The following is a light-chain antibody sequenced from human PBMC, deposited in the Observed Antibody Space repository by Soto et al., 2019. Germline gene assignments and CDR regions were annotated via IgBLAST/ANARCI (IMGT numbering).Light chain of an antibody. Sequence: IVLTQSPGGLSLYRGERATLSCRGSQSVSSSYLAWYQQKPGQAPRLLIYGASNRATGIPARFSGSGSGTDFTLTISSLEPEDFALYYCQQRSGWPRTFGQGTKVDIK. CDR3: QQRSGWPRT. V-gene: IGKV3D-20*02. J-gene: IGKJ1*01. CDR2: GAS. CDR1: QSVSSSY.